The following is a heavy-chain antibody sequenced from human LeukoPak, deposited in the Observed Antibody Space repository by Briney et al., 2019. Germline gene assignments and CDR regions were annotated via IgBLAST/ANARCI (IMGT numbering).Heavy chain of an antibody. D-gene: IGHD3-22*01. CDR2: IRHDGSET. J-gene: IGHJ4*02. CDR1: GFTFSNYW. CDR3: ARDETYDYESNGYLDF. Sequence: GGSLRLSCAASGFTFSNYWMSWVRQAPGKGLEWVANIRHDGSETYYVDSLRGRFTISRDNAKNLVYLQMSSLRAEDTAIYYCARDETYDYESNGYLDFWGRGTVVTVSS. V-gene: IGHV3-7*01.